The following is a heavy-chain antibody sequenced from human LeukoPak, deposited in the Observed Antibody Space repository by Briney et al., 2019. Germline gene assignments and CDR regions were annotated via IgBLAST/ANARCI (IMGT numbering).Heavy chain of an antibody. D-gene: IGHD2-15*01. Sequence: TSETLSLTCTVSGYSISSGYYWGWIRQPPGKGLEWIGSIYHSGSTYYNPSLKSRVTISVDTSKNQFSLKLSSVTAADTAVYYCARSVALYALDIWGQGTMVTVSS. J-gene: IGHJ3*02. CDR3: ARSVALYALDI. CDR1: GYSISSGYY. CDR2: IYHSGST. V-gene: IGHV4-38-2*02.